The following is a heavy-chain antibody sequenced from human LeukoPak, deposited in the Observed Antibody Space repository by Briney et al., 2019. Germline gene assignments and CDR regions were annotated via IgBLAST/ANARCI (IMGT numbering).Heavy chain of an antibody. J-gene: IGHJ4*02. V-gene: IGHV3-74*01. Sequence: GGSLRLSCAASGFTFSSYWMHWVRQAPGKGLVWVSHINGDGSTTSYADSVKGRFTISRDISKNTLYLQMNSLRAEDTAIYYCARLYPPYFGQGTLVTVSS. CDR3: ARLYPPY. CDR1: GFTFSSYW. D-gene: IGHD2-2*02. CDR2: INGDGSTT.